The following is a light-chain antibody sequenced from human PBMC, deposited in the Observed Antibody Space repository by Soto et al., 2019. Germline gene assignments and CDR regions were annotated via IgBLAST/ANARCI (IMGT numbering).Light chain of an antibody. Sequence: QSALTQPRSVSGSPGQSVTISCTGTSSDVGDYNYVSWYQQYPGKAPKLVIYDVSKRPSGVPDRFSGSTSGNTASLTISGLQAQAEADYYCCTFAGSYSFWVFGGGTKVTVL. CDR1: SSDVGDYNY. V-gene: IGLV2-11*01. CDR2: DVS. J-gene: IGLJ3*02. CDR3: CTFAGSYSFWV.